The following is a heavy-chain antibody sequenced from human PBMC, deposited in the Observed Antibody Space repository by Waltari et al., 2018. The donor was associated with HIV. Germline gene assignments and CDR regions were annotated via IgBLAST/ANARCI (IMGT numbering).Heavy chain of an antibody. V-gene: IGHV3-23*04. D-gene: IGHD2-15*01. CDR3: AKDRYCSGGNCYSRVLDS. CDR1: GFTFSKYA. J-gene: IGHJ4*02. CDR2: ISGSGGST. Sequence: EVQVVESGGGLVQPGGSLRLSCAASGFTFSKYAMSWVRQAPGKGLEWLAAISGSGGSTHYADSVKGRFTISRDSSKNTLDLQMNSLRAEDTAVYFCAKDRYCSGGNCYSRVLDSWGQGTLVTVSS.